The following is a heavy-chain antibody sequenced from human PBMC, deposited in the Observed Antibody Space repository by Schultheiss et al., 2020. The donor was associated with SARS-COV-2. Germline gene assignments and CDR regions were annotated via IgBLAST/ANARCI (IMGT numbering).Heavy chain of an antibody. D-gene: IGHD3-22*01. Sequence: SETLSLTCAVSGGSISSSNWWSWVRQPPGKGLEWIGYIYYSGSTYYNPSLKSRVTMSVDTSKNQFSLKLSSVTAADTAVYYCARSPRWYYDSSGYWRRENYYYYYGMDVWGQGTTVTVSS. CDR2: IYYSGST. V-gene: IGHV4-4*02. J-gene: IGHJ6*02. CDR3: ARSPRWYYDSSGYWRRENYYYYYGMDV. CDR1: GGSISSSNW.